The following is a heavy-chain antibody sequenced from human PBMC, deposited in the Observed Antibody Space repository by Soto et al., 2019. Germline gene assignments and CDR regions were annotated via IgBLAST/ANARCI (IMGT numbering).Heavy chain of an antibody. J-gene: IGHJ4*02. Sequence: XVKVSCKASGYTFSSYGLSWVRQAPGQGREWMXWISAXNGNTKYAQKXXGRDIMTTXTSTRTAYMELRSPRSDDTAVYYCARDSPPADYWGQGTLVTVSS. CDR2: ISAXNGNT. V-gene: IGHV1-18*01. CDR3: ARDSPPADY. CDR1: GYTFSSYG.